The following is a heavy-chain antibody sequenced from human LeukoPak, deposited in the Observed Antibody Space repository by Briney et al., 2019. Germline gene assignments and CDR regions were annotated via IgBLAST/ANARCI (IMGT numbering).Heavy chain of an antibody. J-gene: IGHJ4*02. CDR2: INHSGST. V-gene: IGHV4-34*01. CDR3: ARGCASSGPTRFEY. CDR1: GGSFNGYY. D-gene: IGHD3-22*01. Sequence: PSETLSLTCAVYGGSFNGYYWSWIRQPPGKGLEWIGEINHSGSTNYNPSLKSRVTISVDTSKNQFSLKLSSVTAADTAVYYCARGCASSGPTRFEYWGQGTLVTVSS.